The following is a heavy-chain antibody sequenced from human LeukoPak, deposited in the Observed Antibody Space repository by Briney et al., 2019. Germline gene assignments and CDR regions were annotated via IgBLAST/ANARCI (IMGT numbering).Heavy chain of an antibody. CDR2: IYNSGNT. CDR1: GGSISRYY. V-gene: IGHV4-59*01. D-gene: IGHD3-22*01. Sequence: SETLSITCSVSGGSISRYYWSWIRQPPGKGLEWIGYIYNSGNTNYNPSLKSRVTISVDTSKNQFSLKMTSVTAADTAVYYCARDKGEYYDSSGYLDYWGQGTLVTVSS. J-gene: IGHJ4*02. CDR3: ARDKGEYYDSSGYLDY.